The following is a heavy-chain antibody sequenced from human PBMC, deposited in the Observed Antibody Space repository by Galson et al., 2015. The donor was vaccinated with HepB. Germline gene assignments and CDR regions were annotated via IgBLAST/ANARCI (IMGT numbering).Heavy chain of an antibody. D-gene: IGHD5-18*01. CDR2: IYYSGDP. V-gene: IGHV4-39*01. CDR3: ARHVDTVMGGPYYFDF. CDR1: GGSISGSNSY. J-gene: IGHJ4*02. Sequence: TCSVSGGSISGSNSYWAWILQPPGKGLEWIGSIYYSGDPHYNPSLKSRVTISVDPSKDQFSLHLSSVTAADTAVYYCARHVDTVMGGPYYFDFWGQGALVTVSS.